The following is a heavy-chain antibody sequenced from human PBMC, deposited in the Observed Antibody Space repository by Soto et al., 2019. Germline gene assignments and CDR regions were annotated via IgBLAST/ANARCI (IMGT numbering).Heavy chain of an antibody. CDR1: GFTFSSYA. V-gene: IGHV3-30-3*01. J-gene: IGHJ3*02. D-gene: IGHD6-13*01. CDR3: AREGYGYSSPQGAAFDI. Sequence: QVQLVESGGGVVQPGRSLRLSCAASGFTFSSYAMHWVRQAPGTGLEWVAVISYDGSNKYYADSVKGRFTISRDNSKNALYLQMNSLRAEDTAVYYCAREGYGYSSPQGAAFDIWGQGTMVTVSS. CDR2: ISYDGSNK.